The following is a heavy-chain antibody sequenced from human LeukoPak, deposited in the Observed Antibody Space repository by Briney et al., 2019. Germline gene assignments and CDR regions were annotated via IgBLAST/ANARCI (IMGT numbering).Heavy chain of an antibody. CDR3: AKDYGSGDSSPYPFDN. V-gene: IGHV3-23*01. J-gene: IGHJ4*02. D-gene: IGHD3-10*01. CDR2: INANGGRK. CDR1: GITFSRFW. Sequence: GGSLRLSCAASGITFSRFWMSWVRQAPGKGLEWVTGINANGGRKYYADSVKGRFTISRNNSKNTLFVQMDSLRAEDTAVYYCAKDYGSGDSSPYPFDNWGQGTLVTVSS.